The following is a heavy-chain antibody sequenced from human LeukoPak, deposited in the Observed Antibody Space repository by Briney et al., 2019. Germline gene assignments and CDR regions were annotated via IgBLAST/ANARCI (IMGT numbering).Heavy chain of an antibody. Sequence: PGGSLRLSCTASGFTFGDYAMGWVRQAPGKGLEWVGFIRSKAYGGTTEYAASVEGRFTISRDDSKSIAYLQMNSLKTEDTAVYYCTRDGDYYDSSGYYNQDYFDYWGQGTLVTVSS. CDR3: TRDGDYYDSSGYYNQDYFDY. D-gene: IGHD3-22*01. CDR1: GFTFGDYA. CDR2: IRSKAYGGTT. J-gene: IGHJ4*02. V-gene: IGHV3-49*04.